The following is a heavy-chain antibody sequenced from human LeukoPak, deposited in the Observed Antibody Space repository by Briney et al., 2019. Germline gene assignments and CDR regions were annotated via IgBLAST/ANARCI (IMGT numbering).Heavy chain of an antibody. Sequence: ASVTVSCKASGYTFTDYYIHWVRQAPGQGLEWMGWISPNSGGTDYAQKFQGRVTMTRDTSISTAYVELSSLTSDDTAVYYCAIQPWGSGNNWYFDLWGRGTLVTVSS. D-gene: IGHD7-27*01. CDR3: AIQPWGSGNNWYFDL. CDR2: ISPNSGGT. V-gene: IGHV1-2*02. J-gene: IGHJ2*01. CDR1: GYTFTDYY.